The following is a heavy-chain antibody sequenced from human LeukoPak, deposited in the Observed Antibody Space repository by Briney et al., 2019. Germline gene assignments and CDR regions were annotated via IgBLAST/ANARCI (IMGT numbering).Heavy chain of an antibody. CDR1: GFTFSSYS. CDR3: ARLEIVVVPAAIRGEDWFDP. D-gene: IGHD2-2*03. Sequence: PGGSLRLSCAASGFTFSSYSMNWVRQAPGKGLEWVSSISSSSSYIYYADSVKGRFTISRDNAKNSLYLQMNSLRAEDTAVYYCARLEIVVVPAAIRGEDWFDPWGQGTLVTVSS. V-gene: IGHV3-21*01. CDR2: ISSSSSYI. J-gene: IGHJ5*02.